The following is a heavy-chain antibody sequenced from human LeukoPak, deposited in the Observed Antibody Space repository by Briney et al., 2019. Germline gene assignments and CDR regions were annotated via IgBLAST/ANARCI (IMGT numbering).Heavy chain of an antibody. J-gene: IGHJ4*02. CDR3: ARQVGIIGTTDYFDY. V-gene: IGHV4-59*01. CDR2: ISYSGST. Sequence: SETLSLTCTVSGGSISSYYWTWIRQPPGKGLEWIGYISYSGSTNYNPSLKSRVTMSVDTSKNQFSLKLSSVTAADMAIHYCARQVGIIGTTDYFDYWGQGTLVTVSS. D-gene: IGHD1-20*01. CDR1: GGSISSYY.